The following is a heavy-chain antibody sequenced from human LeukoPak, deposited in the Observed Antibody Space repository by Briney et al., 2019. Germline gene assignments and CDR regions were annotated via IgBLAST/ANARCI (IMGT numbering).Heavy chain of an antibody. CDR1: GTFISIYY. CDR2: IYYSGST. CDR3: ARHEEYCGGDCFFDY. J-gene: IGHJ4*02. D-gene: IGHD2-21*02. Sequence: SETLSLTCTVSGTFISIYYWSWIRQPPGKGLEWIGYIYYSGSTNHNPFLKSRVTISVDTSKNQLSLKLSSVTAADTAVYYCARHEEYCGGDCFFDYWGQGTLVTVSS. V-gene: IGHV4-59*01.